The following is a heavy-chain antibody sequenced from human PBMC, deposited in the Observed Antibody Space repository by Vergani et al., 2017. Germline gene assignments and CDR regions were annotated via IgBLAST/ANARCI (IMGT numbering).Heavy chain of an antibody. Sequence: QVQLVESGGGLVKPGGSLRLSCAASGFTFSDYYMSWIRQAPGKGLEWVSYISSSGGSTYYADSVKGRFTISRDNSKNTLYLQMNSLRAEDTAVYYCAKDLSGGYGVWALDYWGQGTLVTVSS. D-gene: IGHD1-26*01. CDR2: ISSSGGST. CDR3: AKDLSGGYGVWALDY. V-gene: IGHV3-11*01. J-gene: IGHJ4*02. CDR1: GFTFSDYY.